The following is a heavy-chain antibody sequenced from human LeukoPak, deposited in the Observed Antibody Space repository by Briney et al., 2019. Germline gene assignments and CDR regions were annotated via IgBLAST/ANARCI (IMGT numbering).Heavy chain of an antibody. J-gene: IGHJ4*02. D-gene: IGHD6-19*01. CDR1: GFTVSSNY. CDR3: ARGGYSSGWYVLYYFDF. Sequence: GGSLRLSCAASGFTVSSNYMSWVRQAPGKGLEWVSVIYSGGSTYYADSVKGRFTISRDNAKNSLYLQMKSLRAEDTAVYYCARGGYSSGWYVLYYFDFWGQGSLVTVSS. V-gene: IGHV3-53*01. CDR2: IYSGGST.